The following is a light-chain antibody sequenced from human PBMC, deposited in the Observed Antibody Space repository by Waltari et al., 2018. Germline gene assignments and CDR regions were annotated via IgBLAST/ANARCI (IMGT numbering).Light chain of an antibody. J-gene: IGKJ4*01. Sequence: DIQMTQSPSSLSASVRARVAITCRASQSIRTYTNWYQKKPGTAPKLLIYVASSLQSGVPSRFSGSGSGTDFTLTISSLQPEDFATYYCQQSYSTPLTFGGGTKVEIK. CDR2: VAS. CDR3: QQSYSTPLT. V-gene: IGKV1-39*01. CDR1: QSIRTY.